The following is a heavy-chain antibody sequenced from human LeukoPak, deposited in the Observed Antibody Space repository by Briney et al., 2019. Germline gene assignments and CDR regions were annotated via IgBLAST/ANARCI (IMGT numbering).Heavy chain of an antibody. CDR1: GFTFSSYA. V-gene: IGHV3-23*01. Sequence: GGSLRLSCAASGFTFSSYATSWVRQAPGKGLEWVSAISGSGGSTYYADSVKGRFTISRDNSKNTLYLQMNSLRAEDTAVYYCAKDAVDYYDSSAPPYYFDYWGQGTLVTVSS. J-gene: IGHJ4*02. CDR3: AKDAVDYYDSSAPPYYFDY. CDR2: ISGSGGST. D-gene: IGHD3-22*01.